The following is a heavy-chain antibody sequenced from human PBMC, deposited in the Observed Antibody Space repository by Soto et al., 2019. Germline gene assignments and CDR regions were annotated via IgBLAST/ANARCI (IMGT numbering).Heavy chain of an antibody. V-gene: IGHV3-48*01. CDR1: GFTFRHYG. CDR2: IGIGSSTK. Sequence: GGSLRLSCAASGFTFRHYGMTWVRQAPGKGMEWVSYIGIGSSTKYYADSVKGRFTISRDNAKNSLYLQMNSLRAEDTAVYYCARDQLYYNDISGRPLNAFDVWGQGTMDTVS. CDR3: ARDQLYYNDISGRPLNAFDV. D-gene: IGHD3-22*01. J-gene: IGHJ3*01.